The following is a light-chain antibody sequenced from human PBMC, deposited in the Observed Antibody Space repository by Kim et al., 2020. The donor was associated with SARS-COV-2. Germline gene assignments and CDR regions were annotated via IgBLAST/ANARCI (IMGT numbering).Light chain of an antibody. V-gene: IGLV3-19*01. CDR1: SLRTYY. Sequence: ASGQTVRITCQGDSLRTYYASWYQQKPGQAPLLVIYGKNNRPSGIPDRFSGSSSGNTASLTVTGAQAVDEADYYCNSRDNSGDHVVFGGGTQLTVL. J-gene: IGLJ2*01. CDR3: NSRDNSGDHVV. CDR2: GKN.